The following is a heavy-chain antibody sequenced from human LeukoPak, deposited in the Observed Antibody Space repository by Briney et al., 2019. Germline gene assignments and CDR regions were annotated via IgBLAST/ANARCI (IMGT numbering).Heavy chain of an antibody. J-gene: IGHJ1*01. CDR1: GDSISSGSYY. CDR3: ARVYYDSSGYYEPFQH. D-gene: IGHD3-22*01. CDR2: IYRSGST. Sequence: KPSETLSLTCTVSGDSISSGSYYWSWIRQPAGKGLEWIGHIYRSGSTNYNASLKSRVTISVDTSKNQFSLKLSSVTAADTAVYYCARVYYDSSGYYEPFQHWGQATLVTVS. V-gene: IGHV4-61*09.